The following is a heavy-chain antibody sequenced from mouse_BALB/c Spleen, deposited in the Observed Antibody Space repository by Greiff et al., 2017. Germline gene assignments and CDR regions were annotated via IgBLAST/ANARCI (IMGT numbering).Heavy chain of an antibody. J-gene: IGHJ4*01. Sequence: VQLQQSGAELARPGASVKLSCKASGYTFTSYWMQWVKQRPGQGLEWIGAIYPGDGDTRYTQKFKGKATLTADKSSSTAYMQLSSLASEDSAVYYCARGYGNYDHYYAMDYWGQGTSVTVSS. V-gene: IGHV1-87*01. D-gene: IGHD2-1*01. CDR2: IYPGDGDT. CDR1: GYTFTSYW. CDR3: ARGYGNYDHYYAMDY.